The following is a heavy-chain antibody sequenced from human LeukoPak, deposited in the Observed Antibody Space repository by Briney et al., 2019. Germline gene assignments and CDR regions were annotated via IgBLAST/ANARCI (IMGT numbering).Heavy chain of an antibody. CDR3: TRDLRPGYSSSWYLY. CDR2: IRSKAYGGTT. D-gene: IGHD6-13*01. CDR1: GFTFGDYA. V-gene: IGHV3-49*05. J-gene: IGHJ4*02. Sequence: KPGGSLRLSCTASGFTFGDYAMSWFRQAPGKGLEWIGFIRSKAYGGTTEYAASVKGRFTISRDDSKSIAYLQMNSLKTEDTAVYYCTRDLRPGYSSSWYLYWGQGTLVTVSS.